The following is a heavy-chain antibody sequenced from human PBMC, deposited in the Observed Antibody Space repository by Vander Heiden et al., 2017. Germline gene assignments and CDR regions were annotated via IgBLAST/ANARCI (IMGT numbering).Heavy chain of an antibody. J-gene: IGHJ4*02. D-gene: IGHD2-15*01. Sequence: QVQLQESGPGLVKPSQALSLTCTVSGDSLSRRGYYWTWIRQHPEKGLEYIGHIYDSENTYYNPSLHGRISMSVDASNNQFSLRLNSVTAADTAVYYCARGPDVVPYYFDLWGQGTLVTVSS. CDR3: ARGPDVVPYYFDL. CDR2: IYDSENT. CDR1: GDSLSRRGYY. V-gene: IGHV4-31*03.